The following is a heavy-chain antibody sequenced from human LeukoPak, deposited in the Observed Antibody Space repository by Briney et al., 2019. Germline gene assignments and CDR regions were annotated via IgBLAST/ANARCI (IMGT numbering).Heavy chain of an antibody. D-gene: IGHD3-22*01. V-gene: IGHV3-23*01. CDR3: ARYSYDSSGYPYYFDY. Sequence: GGSLRLSCAASGFTFSVAAMTWVRQAPGKGLEWVSLIGASGESTYYADSVKGRFTISRDNSKNTVYLQMNSLRAEDTAVYYCARYSYDSSGYPYYFDYWGQGTLVTVSS. CDR2: IGASGEST. CDR1: GFTFSVAA. J-gene: IGHJ4*02.